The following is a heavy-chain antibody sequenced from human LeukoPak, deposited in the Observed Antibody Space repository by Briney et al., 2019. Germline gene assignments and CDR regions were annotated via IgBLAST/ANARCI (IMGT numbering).Heavy chain of an antibody. V-gene: IGHV3-30*03. CDR1: GFTFSSYG. J-gene: IGHJ4*02. CDR2: ISYDGTNK. CDR3: SSSTAIGY. Sequence: GGSLRLSCAASGFTFSSYGMHWVRQAPGKGLEWVAVISYDGTNKYYADSVKGRFTISRDNSKNTLYLQMNSLRAEDTAVYYCSSSTAIGYWGQGTLVTVSS.